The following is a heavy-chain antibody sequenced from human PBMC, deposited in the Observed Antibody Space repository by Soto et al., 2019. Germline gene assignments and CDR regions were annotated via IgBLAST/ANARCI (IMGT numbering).Heavy chain of an antibody. CDR2: VNAGNGNT. CDR3: ARALFPDVDIYAMDV. V-gene: IGHV1-3*01. D-gene: IGHD5-12*01. J-gene: IGHJ6*02. Sequence: ASVKVSCKASGYTFTSYAMHWVRQAPGQRLEWMGWVNAGNGNTKYSQKFQGRVTITRDTSASTAYMELSSLRSEDTAVYYCARALFPDVDIYAMDVWGQGTTVTVS. CDR1: GYTFTSYA.